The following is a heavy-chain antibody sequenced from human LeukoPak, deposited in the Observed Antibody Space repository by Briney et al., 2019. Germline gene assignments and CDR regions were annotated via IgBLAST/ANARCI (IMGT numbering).Heavy chain of an antibody. V-gene: IGHV4-59*01. CDR2: IYYSGST. D-gene: IGHD3-16*02. Sequence: KPSETLALPCIGAGGSIRSYYWRWIRQPPGKGLEWVGYIYYSGSTNYNPSLKSRVTISENTSRNQVSLKMSSVTVADTAVYYCARDRYAGWFDPWGQGTLVTVSS. CDR1: GGSIRSYY. CDR3: ARDRYAGWFDP. J-gene: IGHJ5*02.